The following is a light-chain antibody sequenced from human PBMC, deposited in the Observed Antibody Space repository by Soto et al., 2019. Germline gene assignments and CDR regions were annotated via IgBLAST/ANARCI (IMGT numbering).Light chain of an antibody. J-gene: IGLJ2*01. Sequence: QSVLTQPASVSGSPGQSITISCTGTSSDIGNYYLVSWYQHHPGKAPKLIFYDVYKRPSGVFNRVSGSKSSNTASLTISVVQAEDEADYYCCSYAGSSGVLFGGGNKLTVL. V-gene: IGLV2-23*02. CDR2: DVY. CDR3: CSYAGSSGVL. CDR1: SSDIGNYYL.